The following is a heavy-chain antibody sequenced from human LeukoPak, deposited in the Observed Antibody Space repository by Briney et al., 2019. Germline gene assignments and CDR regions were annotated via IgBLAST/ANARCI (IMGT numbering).Heavy chain of an antibody. CDR3: ARVNDGGSWLDY. D-gene: IGHD3-16*01. Sequence: PSETLSLTCTVSGGSISSYYWSWIRQPPGKGLEWIGYIYYGGRPNYNPPLKARATISEATSKNRFTRKLSSVTATDPAGYSFARVNDGGSWLDYWGQGTLVTVSS. CDR1: GGSISSYY. J-gene: IGHJ4*02. V-gene: IGHV4-59*01. CDR2: IYYGGRP.